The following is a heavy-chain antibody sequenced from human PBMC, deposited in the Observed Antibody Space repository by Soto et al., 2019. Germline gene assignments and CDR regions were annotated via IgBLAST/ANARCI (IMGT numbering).Heavy chain of an antibody. CDR1: GFTFSTYA. CDR3: AKCLSGFPRGAFDY. CDR2: VSGRGGSP. V-gene: IGHV3-23*01. Sequence: EVQLLESGGGLVQPGESLRLSCAASGFTFSTYAMSWVRQAPGKGLEWVSVVSGRGGSPYYADSVKGRFTIASDKSRNTLYLQMNSLTADDMAVYYCAKCLSGFPRGAFDYWGQGTLVTVSS. J-gene: IGHJ4*02. D-gene: IGHD5-12*01.